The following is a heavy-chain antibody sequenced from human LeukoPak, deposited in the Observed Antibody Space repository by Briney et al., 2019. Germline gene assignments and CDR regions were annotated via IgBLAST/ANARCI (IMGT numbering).Heavy chain of an antibody. Sequence: SETLSLTCTVSGGSISSGDYYWSWIRQPPGTGLEWIGFIHDTGSTAYNPSLKSRVTISLETSKNQLSLMLTSVTAADTAMYYCARGSTDVYWYLDVWGRGTLVTVSS. CDR2: IHDTGST. J-gene: IGHJ2*01. D-gene: IGHD1-26*01. CDR3: ARGSTDVYWYLDV. V-gene: IGHV4-61*08. CDR1: GGSISSGDYY.